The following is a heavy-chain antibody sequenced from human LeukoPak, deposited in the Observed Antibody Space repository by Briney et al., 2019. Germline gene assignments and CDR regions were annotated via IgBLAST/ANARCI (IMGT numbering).Heavy chain of an antibody. Sequence: ASVKVSCKASGYTFTTYGLSWVRRAPGQGLEWMGWISTYTGNAKYSQKLQDRVTMTTDTSTSTGYMELRGLTSDDTAVYYCARDSWNYGFADDYWGQGTLVTVSS. CDR3: ARDSWNYGFADDY. V-gene: IGHV1-18*01. CDR2: ISTYTGNA. D-gene: IGHD1-7*01. J-gene: IGHJ4*02. CDR1: GYTFTTYG.